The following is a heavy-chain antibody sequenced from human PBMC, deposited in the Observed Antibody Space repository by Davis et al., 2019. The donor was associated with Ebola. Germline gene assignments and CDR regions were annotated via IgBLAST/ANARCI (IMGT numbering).Heavy chain of an antibody. CDR2: INPNSGGT. V-gene: IGHV1-2*06. J-gene: IGHJ6*02. D-gene: IGHD3-16*01. CDR1: GYTFTAYY. Sequence: ASVKVSCKASGYTFTAYYIHWVRQAPGQGLEWMGRINPNSGGTNYAQKFQGRVTMTRDTSISTAYMELSNLISDDTAVYYCAGGGWDYDYRYYGMDVWGQGTTVTVSS. CDR3: AGGGWDYDYRYYGMDV.